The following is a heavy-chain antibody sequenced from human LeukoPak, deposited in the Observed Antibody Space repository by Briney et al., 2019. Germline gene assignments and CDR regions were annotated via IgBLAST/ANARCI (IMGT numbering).Heavy chain of an antibody. D-gene: IGHD6-13*01. Sequence: GESLKISCKGSGYSFTSYWISWVRQMPGKGLEWMGRIDSSDAYTNYSPSFQAHVTISSDKSIKTAYLQWSSLKASDSAMYYCARHERYGSSAEVYWGQGTLVTVSS. J-gene: IGHJ4*02. CDR3: ARHERYGSSAEVY. CDR2: IDSSDAYT. V-gene: IGHV5-10-1*01. CDR1: GYSFTSYW.